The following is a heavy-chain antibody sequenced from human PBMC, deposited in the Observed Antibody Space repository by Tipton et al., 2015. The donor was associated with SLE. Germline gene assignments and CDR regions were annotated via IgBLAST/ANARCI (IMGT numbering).Heavy chain of an antibody. D-gene: IGHD5-12*01. CDR1: GGSISGYY. CDR2: SSGSA. J-gene: IGHJ3*02. Sequence: TLSLTCTVSGGSISGYYWRWIRQPAGKGLEWIGHSSGSATDNTSLKSRVTISVDTSKNQFSLRLNSVTAADTALYYCAGGGVATMGGYAFEIWGQGTMVTVSS. V-gene: IGHV4-4*07. CDR3: AGGGVATMGGYAFEI.